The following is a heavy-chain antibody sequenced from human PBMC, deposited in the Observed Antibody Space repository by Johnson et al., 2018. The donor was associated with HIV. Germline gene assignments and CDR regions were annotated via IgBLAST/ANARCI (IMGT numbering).Heavy chain of an antibody. D-gene: IGHD6-13*01. Sequence: VQLVESGGGLVQPGGSLRLSCAASGFTFSSYALHWVRQAPGKGLEWVATIKGDGSEKFYVDSVKGRFTVSRDNAKNSLYLQMSSLRAEDTAVYYCAREPIAAPGAFDIWGQGTMVTVSS. CDR2: IKGDGSEK. CDR3: AREPIAAPGAFDI. V-gene: IGHV3-7*03. J-gene: IGHJ3*02. CDR1: GFTFSSYA.